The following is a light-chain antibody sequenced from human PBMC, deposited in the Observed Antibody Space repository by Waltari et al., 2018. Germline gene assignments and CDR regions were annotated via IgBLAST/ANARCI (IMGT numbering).Light chain of an antibody. Sequence: DIQMTQSPSSLSASVGDKVSITCRANKNITIYLNWYQQKLGKAPKVLLYGASSFQSGVPARFSGSVSGTDFTLTISSLQPEDVAAYYCHQYYSTPCTFGQGTKLEIK. CDR1: KNITIY. J-gene: IGKJ2*02. CDR2: GAS. CDR3: HQYYSTPCT. V-gene: IGKV1-39*01.